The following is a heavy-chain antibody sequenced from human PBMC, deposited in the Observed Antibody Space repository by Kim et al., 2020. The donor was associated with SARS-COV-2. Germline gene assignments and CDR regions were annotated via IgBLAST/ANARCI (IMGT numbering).Heavy chain of an antibody. J-gene: IGHJ3*02. CDR3: AIDPIAAAGLYPADDAFDI. V-gene: IGHV4-39*01. CDR2: IYYSGST. CDR1: GGSISSSSYY. D-gene: IGHD6-13*01. Sequence: SETLSLTCTVSGGSISSSSYYWGWIRQPPGKGLEWIGSIYYSGSTYYNPSLKSRVTISVDTSKNQFSLKLSSVTAADTAVYYCAIDPIAAAGLYPADDAFDIWGQGTMVTVSS.